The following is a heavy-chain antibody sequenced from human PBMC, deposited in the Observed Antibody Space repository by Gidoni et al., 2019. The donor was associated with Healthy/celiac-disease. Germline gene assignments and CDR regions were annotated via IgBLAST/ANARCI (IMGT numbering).Heavy chain of an antibody. Sequence: EVQLVQSGAEVTKPGASLKISCKGSGYSFTSYWIGWARQMPGKGLEWMGIIYPGDSDTRYSPSFQGQVTISADKSISTAYLQWSSLKASDTAMYYCARHVRRSSSSDYYYYYYMDVWGKGTTVTVSS. D-gene: IGHD6-6*01. J-gene: IGHJ6*03. V-gene: IGHV5-51*01. CDR2: IYPGDSDT. CDR1: GYSFTSYW. CDR3: ARHVRRSSSSDYYYYYYMDV.